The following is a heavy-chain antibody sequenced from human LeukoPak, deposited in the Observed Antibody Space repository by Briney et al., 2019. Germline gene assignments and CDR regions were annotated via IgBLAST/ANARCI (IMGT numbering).Heavy chain of an antibody. Sequence: GRSLRLSCAASGFTFDDYAMHWVRQAPGKGLEWVSGISWNSGSIGYADSVKGRFTISRDNSKNTLYLQMNSLRAEDTAVYYCARDREWEHNGNGMDVWGQGTTVTVSS. CDR2: ISWNSGSI. CDR1: GFTFDDYA. V-gene: IGHV3-9*01. D-gene: IGHD1-26*01. CDR3: ARDREWEHNGNGMDV. J-gene: IGHJ6*02.